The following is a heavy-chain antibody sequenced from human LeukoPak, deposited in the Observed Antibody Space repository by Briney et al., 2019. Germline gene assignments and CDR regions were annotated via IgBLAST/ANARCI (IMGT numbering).Heavy chain of an antibody. D-gene: IGHD2-15*01. J-gene: IGHJ5*02. CDR3: ARDESSWYWRNWFDP. CDR2: TYYRSKWYN. V-gene: IGHV6-1*01. Sequence: SQTLSPTCAISGDSVSSNSAAWNWLRQSPSRGLEWLGRTYYRSKWYNDYAVSVKSRITNNPDTSKNQFSLQLNSVAPEDTAVYYCARDESSWYWRNWFDPWGQGTLVTVSS. CDR1: GDSVSSNSAA.